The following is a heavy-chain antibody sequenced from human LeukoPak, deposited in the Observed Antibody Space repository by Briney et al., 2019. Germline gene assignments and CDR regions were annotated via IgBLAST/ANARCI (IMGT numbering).Heavy chain of an antibody. CDR3: AKEPPGGWSIDL. CDR2: MGTDETDI. Sequence: PGGSLRLSCAASGFTVSTFAWHWVRQPPRKGLEWVAFMGTDETDIHYADSVRGRFIISRDNSRNTLSLDMSSLRVEDTAVYYCAKEPPGGWSIDLCGRGTLVSVSS. V-gene: IGHV3-30*02. D-gene: IGHD3-16*01. CDR1: GFTVSTFA. J-gene: IGHJ2*01.